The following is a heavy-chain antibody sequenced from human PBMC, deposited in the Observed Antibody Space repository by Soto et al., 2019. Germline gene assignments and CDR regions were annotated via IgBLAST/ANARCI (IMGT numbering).Heavy chain of an antibody. J-gene: IGHJ5*02. Sequence: GGSLRLSCAASGFTFSSYSMNWVRQAPGKGLEWVSSIRSSSSYIYYADSVKGRFTISRDNAKNSLYLQMNSLRAEDTAVYYCARNPHQPPNWFDPWGQGTLVTVSS. CDR3: ARNPHQPPNWFDP. CDR2: IRSSSSYI. V-gene: IGHV3-21*01. CDR1: GFTFSSYS.